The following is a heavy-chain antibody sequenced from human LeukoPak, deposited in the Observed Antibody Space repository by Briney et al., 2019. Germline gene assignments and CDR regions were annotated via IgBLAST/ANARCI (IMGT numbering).Heavy chain of an antibody. Sequence: GGSLRLSCSASGITFSSYAMSWVRQAPGKGLEWVSGVSASGDTTYYAGSVKGRFTISRDNSKNTLYLQMNSLRAEDTAVYYCAKGPLLWNWGQGTLVTVSS. CDR2: VSASGDTT. V-gene: IGHV3-23*01. J-gene: IGHJ4*02. CDR3: AKGPLLWN. D-gene: IGHD2/OR15-2a*01. CDR1: GITFSSYA.